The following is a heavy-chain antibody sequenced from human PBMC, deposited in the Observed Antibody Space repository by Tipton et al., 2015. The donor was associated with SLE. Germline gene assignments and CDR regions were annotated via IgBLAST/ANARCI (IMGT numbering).Heavy chain of an antibody. CDR1: GGSFSGYY. Sequence: TLSLTCAVYGGSFSGYYWSWIRQPPGKGLEWIGEINHSGSTNYNPSLKSRVTISVDTSKNQFSLKLSSVTAADTAVYYCARDLGEGYMDVWGKGTTVTVSS. CDR3: ARDLGEGYMDV. CDR2: INHSGST. D-gene: IGHD3-10*01. J-gene: IGHJ6*03. V-gene: IGHV4-34*01.